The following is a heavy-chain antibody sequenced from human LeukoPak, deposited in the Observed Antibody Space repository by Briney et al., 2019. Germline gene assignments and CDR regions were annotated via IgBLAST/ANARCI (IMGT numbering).Heavy chain of an antibody. J-gene: IGHJ4*02. Sequence: GGSLRLSCAASGFTFDDYGMSWVRQAPGKGLEWVSGINWNGGSTGYADSVKGRFTISRDNSKNTLYLQMNSLRAEDTAVYYCAKAQGVATTDSGWSVVDYWGQGTLVTVSS. CDR3: AKAQGVATTDSGWSVVDY. D-gene: IGHD5-12*01. CDR1: GFTFDDYG. V-gene: IGHV3-20*04. CDR2: INWNGGST.